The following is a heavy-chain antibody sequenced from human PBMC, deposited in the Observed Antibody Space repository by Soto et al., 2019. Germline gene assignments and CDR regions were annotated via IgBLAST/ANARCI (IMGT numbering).Heavy chain of an antibody. CDR2: ISNNGAPT. Sequence: EAQLVESGGCLVQPGGSLRLSCAASGFTFSNYEVHWVRQAPGKGREHVSGISNNGAPTDFAKFVKGSFTISRDNSENTLYLQICSLRAQDMALYYCARRGYRSRWPKAYMDVWGTGTTVTVFS. V-gene: IGHV3-64*01. J-gene: IGHJ6*03. CDR1: GFTFSNYE. D-gene: IGHD6-13*01. CDR3: ARRGYRSRWPKAYMDV.